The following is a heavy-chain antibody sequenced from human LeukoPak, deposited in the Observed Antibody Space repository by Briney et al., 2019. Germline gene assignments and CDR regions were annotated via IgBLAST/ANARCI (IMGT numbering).Heavy chain of an antibody. CDR3: ARNIPIGILPDC. CDR2: ISYSSSYI. Sequence: PGGSLRLSCAASGFTFSSYTMNWVRQAPGKGLEWVSSISYSSSYIYYADSLKGRFTISRDNAKNSLCLQMNSLRAEDTAVYYCARNIPIGILPDCWGQGTLVTVSS. V-gene: IGHV3-21*01. D-gene: IGHD3-22*01. J-gene: IGHJ4*02. CDR1: GFTFSSYT.